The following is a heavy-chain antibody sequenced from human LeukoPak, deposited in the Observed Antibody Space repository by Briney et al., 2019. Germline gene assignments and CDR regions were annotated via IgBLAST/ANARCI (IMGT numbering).Heavy chain of an antibody. Sequence: GASVKVSCKASGYTXTSYGLNWVRQAPGQGLEWMGWISAYNGYTNYAQKFQGRVTMTTDTSTSTAYLELRSLRSDDTAVYYCARGLSATVTTEPLDYWGQGTLVTVSS. CDR1: GYTXTSYG. CDR2: ISAYNGYT. CDR3: ARGLSATVTTEPLDY. J-gene: IGHJ4*02. D-gene: IGHD4-11*01. V-gene: IGHV1-18*01.